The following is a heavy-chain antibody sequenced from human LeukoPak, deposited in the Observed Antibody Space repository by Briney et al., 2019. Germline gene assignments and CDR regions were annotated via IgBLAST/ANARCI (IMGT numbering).Heavy chain of an antibody. J-gene: IGHJ4*02. CDR2: ISGSGGST. CDR1: GFTFSSYA. D-gene: IGHD2-15*01. Sequence: GGSLRLSCAASGFTFSSYAMSWVRQAPGKGLEWVSAISGSGGSTYYADSVKGRFTISRDNSKNTLYLQMNSLRAEDTALYYCARDGGDCSGDSCYVDYWGQGTLVTVSS. CDR3: ARDGGDCSGDSCYVDY. V-gene: IGHV3-23*01.